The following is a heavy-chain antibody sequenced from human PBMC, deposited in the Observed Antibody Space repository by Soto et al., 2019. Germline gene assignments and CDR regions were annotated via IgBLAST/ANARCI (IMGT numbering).Heavy chain of an antibody. V-gene: IGHV4-39*01. D-gene: IGHD2-2*01. J-gene: IGHJ5*02. Sequence: SETLSLTCTVSGVTISSSSYYWGWIRQPPGKGLEWIGSIYYSGSTYYNPSLKSRVTISVDTSKNQFSLKLSSVTAADTAVYYCARQISIVVPAALSGRVYWFDPWGQGTLVTVSS. CDR3: ARQISIVVPAALSGRVYWFDP. CDR2: IYYSGST. CDR1: GVTISSSSYY.